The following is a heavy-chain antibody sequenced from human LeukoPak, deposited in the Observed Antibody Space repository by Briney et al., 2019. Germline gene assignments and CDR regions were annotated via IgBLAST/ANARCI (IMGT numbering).Heavy chain of an antibody. CDR3: ATCCGYSSANDY. CDR1: GGSISSYY. CDR2: IYYSGST. V-gene: IGHV4-59*08. D-gene: IGHD5-18*01. J-gene: IGHJ4*01. Sequence: PSETLSLTCTVSGGSISSYYWSWIRQPPGKGLEWIGYIYYSGSTNYNPSLKSRVTISVDTSKNQFSLKLSSVTAADTAVYYCATCCGYSSANDYWGHGTLVTVSS.